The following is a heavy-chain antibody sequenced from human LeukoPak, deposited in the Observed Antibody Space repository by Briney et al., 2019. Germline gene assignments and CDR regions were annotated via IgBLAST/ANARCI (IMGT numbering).Heavy chain of an antibody. D-gene: IGHD4-11*01. Sequence: SETLSLTCIVSGASISRAGYYWSWIRQPPGKDLEWIGYIYHTGSTYYNPSLESRVTISVDRSKNQFSLKVSPVTAADSAVYYCARWTTTYLDYWGQGTLVTVSS. J-gene: IGHJ4*02. V-gene: IGHV4-30-2*01. CDR3: ARWTTTYLDY. CDR1: GASISRAGYY. CDR2: IYHTGST.